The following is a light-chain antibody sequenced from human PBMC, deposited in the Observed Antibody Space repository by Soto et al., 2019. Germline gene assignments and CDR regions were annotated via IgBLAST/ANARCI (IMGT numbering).Light chain of an antibody. J-gene: IGKJ1*01. CDR3: QQYNSYPWT. Sequence: DIHMTQSPSTLSASVGDRVTITCRASQSISRWVAWYQQKPGKAPKLLIYDASDLESGVPSRFSGSGSGTEFTLTISGLQPDDLATFYCQQYNSYPWTFGQGTKVEIK. CDR1: QSISRW. CDR2: DAS. V-gene: IGKV1-5*01.